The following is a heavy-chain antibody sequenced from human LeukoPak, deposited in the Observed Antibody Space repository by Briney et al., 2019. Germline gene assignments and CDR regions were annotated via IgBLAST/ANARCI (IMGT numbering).Heavy chain of an antibody. CDR3: ARDRGELDAFDI. V-gene: IGHV3-21*01. D-gene: IGHD1-26*01. J-gene: IGHJ3*02. CDR2: ISSSSSYI. Sequence: PGGSLSLFCAASGFTFSSYSMNWVRQAPGKGLEWVSSISSSSSYIYYADSVKGRFTISRDNAKNSLYLQMNSLRAEDTAVYYCARDRGELDAFDIWGQGRMATVSS. CDR1: GFTFSSYS.